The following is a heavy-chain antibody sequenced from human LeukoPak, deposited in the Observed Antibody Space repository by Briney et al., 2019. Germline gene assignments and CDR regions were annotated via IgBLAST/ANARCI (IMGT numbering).Heavy chain of an antibody. V-gene: IGHV3-7*03. Sequence: PGESLRLSCTASGFTFSNFWMGWVRQAPGKGLEWVANIKQDETEKFYLGSVKGRFTISRDNAKNSLSLQMNSLRAEDTALYYCAKDNGVRGEQWLHLDYWGQGSLVTVSS. CDR3: AKDNGVRGEQWLHLDY. CDR1: GFTFSNFW. D-gene: IGHD6-19*01. CDR2: IKQDETEK. J-gene: IGHJ4*02.